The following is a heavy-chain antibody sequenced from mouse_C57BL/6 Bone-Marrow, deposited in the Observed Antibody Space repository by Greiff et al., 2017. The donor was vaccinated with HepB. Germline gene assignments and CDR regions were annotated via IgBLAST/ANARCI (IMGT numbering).Heavy chain of an antibody. J-gene: IGHJ4*01. CDR2: IWRGGST. D-gene: IGHD2-2*01. CDR1: GFSLTSYG. Sequence: VQLQHSGPGLVQPSQSLSITCTVSGFSLTSYGVHWVRQSPGKGLEWLGVIWRGGSTDYNAAFMSRLSITKDNSKSQVFFKMNSLQADDTAIYYCASLWLRRDYYAMDYWGQGTSVTVSS. CDR3: ASLWLRRDYYAMDY. V-gene: IGHV2-5*01.